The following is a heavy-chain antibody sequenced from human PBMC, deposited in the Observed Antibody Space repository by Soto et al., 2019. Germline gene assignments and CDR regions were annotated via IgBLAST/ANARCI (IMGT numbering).Heavy chain of an antibody. Sequence: QITLKESGPTLVKPTQTLTLTCTFPGFSFSSIGEGVGWIRQPPGKALEWLALIYWDDDKRYSPSLKSRLTITKDTSKNQVVLTMTNMDPVDTATYYCVQSRCGGDCLQTYSSHSYYGLDVWGQGITVTVSS. V-gene: IGHV2-5*02. CDR1: GFSFSSIGEG. CDR3: VQSRCGGDCLQTYSSHSYYGLDV. CDR2: IYWDDDK. J-gene: IGHJ6*02. D-gene: IGHD2-21*02.